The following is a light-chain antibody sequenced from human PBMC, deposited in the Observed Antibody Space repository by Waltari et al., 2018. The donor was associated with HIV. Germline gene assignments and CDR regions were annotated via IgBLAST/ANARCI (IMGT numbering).Light chain of an antibody. Sequence: SYVLTLPPSVSVAPGQTARTTCAGHKHGSKSVPWYPQKPGQAPVLVVYDDSERPSGIPERFSGSNSGNTATLTISRVEAGDEADYYCQVWDSSSDPLYVFGTGTKVTVL. CDR2: DDS. CDR3: QVWDSSSDPLYV. CDR1: KHGSKS. J-gene: IGLJ1*01. V-gene: IGLV3-21*02.